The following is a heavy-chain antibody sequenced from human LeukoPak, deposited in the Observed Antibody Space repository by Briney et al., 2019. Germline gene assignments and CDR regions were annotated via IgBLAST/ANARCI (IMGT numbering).Heavy chain of an antibody. CDR1: GFTFSSYV. CDR2: ISSSGSTI. Sequence: GGSLRLSCAASGFTFSSYVMNWVRQAPGKGLEWVSYISSSGSTIYYADSVKGRFTISRDNAKNSLYLQMNSLRAEDTAVYYCARDPLPYCSGGSCYPVWGKGTTVTVSS. V-gene: IGHV3-48*03. CDR3: ARDPLPYCSGGSCYPV. J-gene: IGHJ6*04. D-gene: IGHD2-15*01.